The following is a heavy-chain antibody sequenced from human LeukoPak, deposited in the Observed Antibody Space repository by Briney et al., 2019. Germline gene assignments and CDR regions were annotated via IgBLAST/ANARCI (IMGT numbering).Heavy chain of an antibody. CDR1: GGSFSDYY. J-gene: IGHJ3*02. CDR2: INHSGST. Sequence: SETLSLTCAVYGGSFSDYYWSWIRQPPGKGLEWIGEINHSGSTSYKPSLKSRLTISLDTSKNQFSLKLSSVTAADTAVYYCGRVGGSGTYWDAFDIWGQGTVVTVSS. D-gene: IGHD1-26*01. CDR3: GRVGGSGTYWDAFDI. V-gene: IGHV4-34*01.